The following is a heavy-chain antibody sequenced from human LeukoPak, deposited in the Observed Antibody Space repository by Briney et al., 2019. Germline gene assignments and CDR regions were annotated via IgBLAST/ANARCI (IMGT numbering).Heavy chain of an antibody. D-gene: IGHD3-10*01. Sequence: SGPTLVNPTQTLTLTCTFSGLSLRNTGVAVAWIRQPPGKALEWLAVNYWNNDKSFSPSLKSRLTITKDTSKNQVVLIMTNMDPLDTGTYYCAHKGRGSGSYTMWGQGTLVTVSS. V-gene: IGHV2-5*01. J-gene: IGHJ4*02. CDR2: NYWNNDK. CDR1: GLSLRNTGVA. CDR3: AHKGRGSGSYTM.